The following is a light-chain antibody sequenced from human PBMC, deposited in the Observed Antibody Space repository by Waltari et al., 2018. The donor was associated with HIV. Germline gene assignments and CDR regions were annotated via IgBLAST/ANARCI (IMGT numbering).Light chain of an antibody. Sequence: SALTQPASVSGSLGQSITFSCTGTRSHIGGYDYVSWYQQHHGEAPKRIMYDVTNRPSGISDRFSGSNSGDTASLTISGLQAEDEADYYCTSFTTTTAWVFGGGTKLTVL. CDR2: DVT. CDR1: RSHIGGYDY. V-gene: IGLV2-14*03. CDR3: TSFTTTTAWV. J-gene: IGLJ3*02.